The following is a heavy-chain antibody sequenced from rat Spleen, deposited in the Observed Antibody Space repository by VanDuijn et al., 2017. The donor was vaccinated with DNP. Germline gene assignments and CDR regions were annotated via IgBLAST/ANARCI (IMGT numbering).Heavy chain of an antibody. CDR3: ARWDYDGWFAY. D-gene: IGHD1-12*03. CDR1: GFSLSNFH. V-gene: IGHV2S12*01. CDR2: ISSGGNT. Sequence: QVQLTESGPGLVQPSQTLSLTCTVPGFSLSNFHVDWVRQPPGNGLEWIATISSGGNTYYNSALKSRLSISRDTSKSQVFLKMNSVQTEDTAMYFCARWDYDGWFAYWGQGVTVTVSS. J-gene: IGHJ2*01.